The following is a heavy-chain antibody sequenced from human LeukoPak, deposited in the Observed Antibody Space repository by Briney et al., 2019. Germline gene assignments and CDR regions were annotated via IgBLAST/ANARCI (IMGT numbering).Heavy chain of an antibody. D-gene: IGHD5-12*01. CDR1: GYSISSGYY. CDR3: ARGGRAIVANWFDP. J-gene: IGHJ5*02. V-gene: IGHV4-38-2*02. CDR2: IYHSGST. Sequence: SETLSLTCTVSGYSISSGYYWGWIRQPPGKGLEWIGSIYHSGSTYYNPSLKSRVTISVDTSKNQFSLKLSSVTAADTAVYYCARGGRAIVANWFDPWGQGTLATVSS.